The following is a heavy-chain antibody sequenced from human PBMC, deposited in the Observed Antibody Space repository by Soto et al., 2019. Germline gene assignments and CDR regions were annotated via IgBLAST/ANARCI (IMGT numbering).Heavy chain of an antibody. CDR3: ARDGLLFSGPYRPSRFDY. CDR2: IKHDTSEA. D-gene: IGHD3-16*02. CDR1: GFKFSDYW. J-gene: IGHJ4*02. V-gene: IGHV3-7*03. Sequence: DVQLVESGGGWVQPGRSLRLSCAASGFKFSDYWMSWVRQAPGKGLEWVGNIKHDTSEAHYADSVKGRFTITRDNIKTFLFLQKRDLRADDTASYYCARDGLLFSGPYRPSRFDYWGLGALVTVSS.